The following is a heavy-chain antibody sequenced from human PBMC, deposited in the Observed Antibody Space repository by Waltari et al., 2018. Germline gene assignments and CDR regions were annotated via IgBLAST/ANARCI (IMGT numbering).Heavy chain of an antibody. J-gene: IGHJ4*02. CDR1: GFTFTRYW. CDR3: ARTGDDY. CDR2: INQGGSDK. V-gene: IGHV3-7*03. D-gene: IGHD1-1*01. Sequence: EVQLVGSGGGLVQPGGSLRLPGAPSGFTFTRYWQSWVRQAPGKGLECVANINQGGSDKNYVDSVKGRFTISRDNAKNSLYLQMNSLRAEDTAVYYCARTGDDYWGQGTLVTVSS.